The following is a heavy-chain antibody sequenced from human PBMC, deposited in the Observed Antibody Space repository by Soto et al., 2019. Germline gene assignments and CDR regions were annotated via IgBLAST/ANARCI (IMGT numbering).Heavy chain of an antibody. V-gene: IGHV1-8*03. D-gene: IGHD3-3*01. CDR1: GGTFSSYA. Sequence: ASVKVSCKASGGTFSSYAISWVRQAPGQGLEWMGGINPNSGNTDYAQKFQGRVTITRNTSISTAYMELSSLRSEDTAVYYCARGIPSIFGVVITPYYYYMDVWGKGTTVTVSS. CDR2: INPNSGNT. CDR3: ARGIPSIFGVVITPYYYYMDV. J-gene: IGHJ6*03.